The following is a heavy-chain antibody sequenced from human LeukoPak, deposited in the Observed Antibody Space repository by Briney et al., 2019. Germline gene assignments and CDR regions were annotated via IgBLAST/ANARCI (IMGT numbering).Heavy chain of an antibody. V-gene: IGHV3-23*01. CDR2: ICGSGDSA. D-gene: IGHD3-22*01. CDR1: GFTFSSYA. CDR3: VAYYYDSSGYSDY. J-gene: IGHJ4*02. Sequence: GSLRLSCSASGFTFSSYAMSWVRQAPGKGVEWVSAICGSGDSAYSADSVKGQFPISRDNSKNTLYLQKNSLRAEDTAVYYCVAYYYDSSGYSDYWGQGTLVTVSS.